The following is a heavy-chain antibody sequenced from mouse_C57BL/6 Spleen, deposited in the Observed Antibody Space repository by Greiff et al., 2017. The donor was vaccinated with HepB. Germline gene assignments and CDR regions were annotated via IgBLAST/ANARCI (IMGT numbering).Heavy chain of an antibody. CDR1: GYTFTSYW. CDR3: ARFYHGSSSFDH. CDR2: IDPSDSET. Sequence: VQLQQPGAELVRPGSSVKLSCKASGYTFTSYWMHWVKQRPIQGLEWIGNIDPSDSETHYNQKFKDKATLTVDKSSSTAYMQLSSLTSEDSAVYYCARFYHGSSSFDHSCELATLTVSS. V-gene: IGHV1-52*01. J-gene: IGHJ2*01. D-gene: IGHD1-1*01.